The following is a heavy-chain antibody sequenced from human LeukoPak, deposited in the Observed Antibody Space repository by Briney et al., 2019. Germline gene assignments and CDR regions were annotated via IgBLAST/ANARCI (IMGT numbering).Heavy chain of an antibody. Sequence: ASVKVSCKASGYIFTGYYMHWVRQAPGQGLEWMGWINPDSGGTNSAQKFQGRVTMTRDTSISTAYMELSRLRSEDTAVYYCARGHYGDYVLPGLYYYYGMDVWGQGTTVTVSS. J-gene: IGHJ6*02. D-gene: IGHD4-17*01. CDR2: INPDSGGT. CDR3: ARGHYGDYVLPGLYYYYGMDV. V-gene: IGHV1-2*02. CDR1: GYIFTGYY.